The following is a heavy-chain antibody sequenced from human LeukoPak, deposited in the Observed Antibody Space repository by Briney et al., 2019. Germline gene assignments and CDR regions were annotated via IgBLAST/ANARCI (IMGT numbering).Heavy chain of an antibody. CDR3: ARAATVVTSPHAD. J-gene: IGHJ4*02. Sequence: ASVKIYCVASDYKFASCGVSWMRQTPGSALNWMGWISAYNGNTNYAQKLQGRVTMTTDTSTSTAYIELRSLRCDDTAVYYCARAATVVTSPHADWGQGTLVTVSS. CDR1: DYKFASCG. CDR2: ISAYNGNT. V-gene: IGHV1-18*04. D-gene: IGHD4-23*01.